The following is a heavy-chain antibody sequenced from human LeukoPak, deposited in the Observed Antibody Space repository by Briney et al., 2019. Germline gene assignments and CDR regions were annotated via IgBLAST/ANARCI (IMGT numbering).Heavy chain of an antibody. Sequence: GGSLRLSCAASGFAVSSNYMSWVRQAPGKGLEWVSVIYSGGTTYYADSVKGRFTISRDNSKNTLYLQMNSPRAEDTAAYYCAKDGNWARFENWGQGTLVTVSS. CDR3: AKDGNWARFEN. CDR1: GFAVSSNY. CDR2: IYSGGTT. J-gene: IGHJ4*02. D-gene: IGHD7-27*01. V-gene: IGHV3-53*01.